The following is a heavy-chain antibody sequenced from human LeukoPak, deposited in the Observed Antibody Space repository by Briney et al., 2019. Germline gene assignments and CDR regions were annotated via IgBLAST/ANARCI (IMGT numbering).Heavy chain of an antibody. D-gene: IGHD3-16*01. J-gene: IGHJ2*01. CDR2: IFYTGDT. V-gene: IGHV4-59*08. Sequence: PSETLSLTCPVSAGSITTYYWSWIRQPPGKGLEWVGYIFYTGDTSHSPTLKSRVTISLDTSKNQFSLKPSSVTAADTAVYYCARLKVGAYFDLWGRGTLVTVSS. CDR1: AGSITTYY. CDR3: ARLKVGAYFDL.